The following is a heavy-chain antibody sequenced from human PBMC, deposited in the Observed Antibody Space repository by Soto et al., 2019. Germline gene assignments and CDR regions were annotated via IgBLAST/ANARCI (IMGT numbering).Heavy chain of an antibody. CDR3: ARDEGGYDILTGYYKAHHFDY. D-gene: IGHD3-9*01. CDR1: GYTFTSYD. V-gene: IGHV1-8*01. Sequence: ASVKVSCKASGYTFTSYDINWVRQAAGQGLEWMGWMNSNSGDTVYAQKFQGRVTMTRDTSISTAYMELSSLRSEDTAVYYCARDEGGYDILTGYYKAHHFDYWGQGVPVTVSS. J-gene: IGHJ4*02. CDR2: MNSNSGDT.